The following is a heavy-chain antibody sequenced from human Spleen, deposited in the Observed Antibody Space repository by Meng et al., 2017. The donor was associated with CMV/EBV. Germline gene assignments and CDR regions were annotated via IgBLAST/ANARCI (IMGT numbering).Heavy chain of an antibody. CDR3: ARDHDWGAGELLGMDV. D-gene: IGHD3-16*01. J-gene: IGHJ6*02. V-gene: IGHV1-2*02. Sequence: ASVKVSCKASGYTFTDYHIHWLRQAPGQGLELMGWINPNSGGTNYAQKFQGRVTMTRDTSISTAYMELSRLRSDDRAVYYCARDHDWGAGELLGMDVWGQGTTVTVSS. CDR2: INPNSGGT. CDR1: GYTFTDYH.